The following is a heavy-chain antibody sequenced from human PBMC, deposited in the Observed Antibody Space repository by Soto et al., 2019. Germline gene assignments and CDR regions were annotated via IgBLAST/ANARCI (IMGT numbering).Heavy chain of an antibody. CDR2: INAGNGNT. D-gene: IGHD6-19*01. Sequence: EASVKVSCKASGYTFTSYAMHWVRQAPGQRLEWMGWINAGNGNTKYSQKFQGRVTITRDTSASTAYMELSSLRSEDTAVYYCARVVSSSGWGNWGQGTLVTVSS. CDR1: GYTFTSYA. CDR3: ARVVSSSGWGN. V-gene: IGHV1-3*01. J-gene: IGHJ4*02.